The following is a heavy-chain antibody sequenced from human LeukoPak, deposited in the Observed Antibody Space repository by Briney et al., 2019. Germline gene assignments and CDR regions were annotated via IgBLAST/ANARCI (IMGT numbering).Heavy chain of an antibody. CDR2: ISGSGGRT. D-gene: IGHD3-3*02. J-gene: IGHJ5*02. V-gene: IGHV3-23*01. CDR3: AKELAS. Sequence: PGGSLRLSCAASGFTFISSWMTWVRQAPGKGLEWVSAISGSGGRTHYADSVKGRFTISRDNSKKTLDLQMNSLRAEDTAVYYCAKELASWGQGTLVTVSS. CDR1: GFTFISSW.